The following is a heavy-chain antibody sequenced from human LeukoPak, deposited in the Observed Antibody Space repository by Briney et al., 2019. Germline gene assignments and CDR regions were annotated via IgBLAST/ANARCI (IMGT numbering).Heavy chain of an antibody. CDR3: ARWDPRAYYYGMDV. CDR1: GYTFTSYD. J-gene: IGHJ6*02. D-gene: IGHD1-26*01. V-gene: IGHV1-8*01. Sequence: GASVKVSCKASGYTFTSYDINWVRQATGQGLEWMGWMNPNSGNTGYAQKFQGRVIMTRNTSISTAYMELSSLRSEDTAVYYCARWDPRAYYYGMDVWGQGTTVTVSS. CDR2: MNPNSGNT.